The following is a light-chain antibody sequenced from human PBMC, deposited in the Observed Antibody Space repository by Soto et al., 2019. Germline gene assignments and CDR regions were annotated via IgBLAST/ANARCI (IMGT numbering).Light chain of an antibody. CDR2: AAS. V-gene: IGKV1-17*01. CDR3: LQHNTYPIT. Sequence: DIQMTQSPSTLSASVGDRVTITCRASQGIGNDLGWYQQKPGKAPKRLIYAASSLQSGVPSRFSGSGSGTEFTLTLSSLQPEDFATYYCLQHNTYPITFGQGTRLEV. J-gene: IGKJ5*01. CDR1: QGIGND.